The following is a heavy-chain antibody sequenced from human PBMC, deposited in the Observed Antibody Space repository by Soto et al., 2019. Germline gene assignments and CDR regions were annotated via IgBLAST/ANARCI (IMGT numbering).Heavy chain of an antibody. CDR2: ISYDGCKK. Sequence: QVQLVESGGGVVQPGRSLRLSCAASGFTFSSYGMHWVRQAPGKGLEWVAVISYDGCKKYYADSVKGRFTISRDNSKNTLYLQMNSLRAEDTAVYYCAKPRGTTVTTDFDYWGQGTLVTVSS. D-gene: IGHD4-17*01. J-gene: IGHJ4*02. CDR1: GFTFSSYG. CDR3: AKPRGTTVTTDFDY. V-gene: IGHV3-30*18.